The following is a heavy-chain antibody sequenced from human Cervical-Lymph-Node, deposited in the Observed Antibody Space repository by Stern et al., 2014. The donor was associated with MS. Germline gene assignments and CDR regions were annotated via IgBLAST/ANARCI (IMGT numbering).Heavy chain of an antibody. CDR2: INTNTGNS. Sequence: QMQLVQSGSELKKPGASVKVSCKASGYTLTNYPINWVRQAPGQGLEWMGWINTNTGNSTYGQDFTGRVVFSLDTSVSTAYLQISNLKAEDTAVYYCARDFVDTAMITRSDYLDCWGQGTLVTVSS. CDR1: GYTLTNYP. J-gene: IGHJ4*02. D-gene: IGHD5-18*01. V-gene: IGHV7-4-1*02. CDR3: ARDFVDTAMITRSDYLDC.